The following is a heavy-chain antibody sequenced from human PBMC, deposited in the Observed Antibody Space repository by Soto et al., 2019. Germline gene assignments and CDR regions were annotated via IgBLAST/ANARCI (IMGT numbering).Heavy chain of an antibody. V-gene: IGHV3-21*01. D-gene: IGHD3-10*01. CDR3: AGDPGVRGGCWFDP. CDR2: ISSSSSYI. Sequence: EVQLVESGGGLVKPGGSLRLSCAASGFTFSSYSMNWVRQAPGTGLEWVSSISSSSSYIYYADSVQGGFTISRDNAKYSLYLQMTRLGAEATAVYYCAGDPGVRGGCWFDPWGQGTLVTVSS. CDR1: GFTFSSYS. J-gene: IGHJ5*02.